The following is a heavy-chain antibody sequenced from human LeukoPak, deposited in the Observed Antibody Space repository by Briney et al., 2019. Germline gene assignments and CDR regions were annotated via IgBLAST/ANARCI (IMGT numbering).Heavy chain of an antibody. CDR1: GFTFSSYA. CDR2: ISYDGSNK. V-gene: IGHV3-30-3*01. J-gene: IGHJ4*02. CDR3: ASHYDSSGLPDY. Sequence: PGRSPRLSCAASGFTFSSYAMHWVRQAPGKGLEWVAVISYDGSNKYYADSVKGRFTISRDNSKNTLYLQMNSLRAEDTAVYYCASHYDSSGLPDYWGQGTLVTVSS. D-gene: IGHD3-22*01.